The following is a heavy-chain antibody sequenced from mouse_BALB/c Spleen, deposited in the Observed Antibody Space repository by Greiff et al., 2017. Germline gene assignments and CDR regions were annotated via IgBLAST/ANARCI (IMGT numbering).Heavy chain of an antibody. CDR2: INPSNGRT. J-gene: IGHJ3*01. Sequence: QVQLKQPGAELVKPGASVKLSCKASGYTFTSYWMHWVKQRPGQGLEWIGEINPSNGRTNYNEKFKSKATLTVDKSSSTAYMQLSSLTSEDSAVYYCARGGSGYLAYWGQGTLVTVSA. CDR1: GYTFTSYW. V-gene: IGHV1S81*02. D-gene: IGHD3-1*01. CDR3: ARGGSGYLAY.